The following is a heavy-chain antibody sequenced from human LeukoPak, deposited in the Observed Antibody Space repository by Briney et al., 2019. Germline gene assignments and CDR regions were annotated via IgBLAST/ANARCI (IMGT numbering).Heavy chain of an antibody. CDR2: SKDKTNKYTT. V-gene: IGHV3-72*01. CDR1: GFTFSDHH. J-gene: IGHJ4*02. CDR3: AKKRSGSNYPFDY. D-gene: IGHD1-26*01. Sequence: SGGSLRLSCAASGFTFSDHHMDWVRQAPGKGLDWAGRSKDKTNKYTTEYAASVKGRFTISRDDSKKSVYLQMNSLETDDTAVYYCAKKRSGSNYPFDYWGQGTLVTVSS.